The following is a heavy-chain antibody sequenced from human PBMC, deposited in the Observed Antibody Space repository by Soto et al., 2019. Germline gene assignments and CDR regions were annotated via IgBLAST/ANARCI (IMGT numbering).Heavy chain of an antibody. D-gene: IGHD1-1*01. CDR1: GFTFSTYC. CDR2: TCRYGREL. V-gene: IGHV3-74*01. CDR3: VRGTTAWRGMDY. Sequence: GSLRLSCAASGFTFSTYCMHWVRHTPGTGLVWVSRTCRYGRELYYADSVKGRFTISRDDAKNTLYLQMDRLRVEDTGIYYCVRGTTAWRGMDYWGQGALVTVSS. J-gene: IGHJ4*02.